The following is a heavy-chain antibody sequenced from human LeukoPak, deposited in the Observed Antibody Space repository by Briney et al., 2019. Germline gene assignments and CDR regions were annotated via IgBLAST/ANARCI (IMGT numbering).Heavy chain of an antibody. D-gene: IGHD3-9*01. Sequence: SETLSLTCAVYGGSFSGYYWSWIRQPPGKGLEWIGEINHSGSTNYNPSLKSRVTTSVDTSKNQFSLKLSSVTAADTAVYYCARGSRYWHYYYYYMDVWGKGTTVTISS. V-gene: IGHV4-34*01. CDR1: GGSFSGYY. CDR3: ARGSRYWHYYYYYMDV. J-gene: IGHJ6*03. CDR2: INHSGST.